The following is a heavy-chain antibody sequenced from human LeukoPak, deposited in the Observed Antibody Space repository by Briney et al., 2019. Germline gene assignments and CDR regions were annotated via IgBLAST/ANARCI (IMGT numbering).Heavy chain of an antibody. D-gene: IGHD3-22*01. CDR3: AKDSGYKGNAFDI. CDR2: IWYGGSNK. Sequence: GGSLRLSCAASGFTFSSYGMHWVRQAPGKGLEWVAVIWYGGSNKYYADSVKGRFTISRDNSKNTLYLQMNSLRAEDTAVYYCAKDSGYKGNAFDIWGQGTMVTVSS. J-gene: IGHJ3*02. V-gene: IGHV3-30*02. CDR1: GFTFSSYG.